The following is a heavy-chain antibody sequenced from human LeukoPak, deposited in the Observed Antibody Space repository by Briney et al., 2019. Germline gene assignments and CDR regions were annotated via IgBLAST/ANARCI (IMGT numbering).Heavy chain of an antibody. Sequence: ASVKVSCKASGYTFTSYGISWVRQAPGRGLEWMGGIIPIFGTANYAQKFQGRVTITADESTSTAYMELSSLRSEDTAVYYCARVSGGSGYWGQGTLVTVSS. V-gene: IGHV1-69*13. CDR3: ARVSGGSGY. J-gene: IGHJ4*02. CDR2: IIPIFGTA. CDR1: GYTFTSYG. D-gene: IGHD3-16*01.